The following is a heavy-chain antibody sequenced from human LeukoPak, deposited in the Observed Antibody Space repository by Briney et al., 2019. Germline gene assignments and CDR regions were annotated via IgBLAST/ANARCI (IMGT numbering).Heavy chain of an antibody. Sequence: SETLSLTCTVSGGSISSSSYYWDWIRQSPGKGLEWIGNIYSGGITYYTPSLNSPFTISVDTSKNQFSLKLSSVTAADTAIYFCARHSRSGSGGYENAFDIWGQGTMVTVSS. V-gene: IGHV4-39*01. J-gene: IGHJ3*02. CDR2: IYSGGIT. D-gene: IGHD5-12*01. CDR1: GGSISSSSYY. CDR3: ARHSRSGSGGYENAFDI.